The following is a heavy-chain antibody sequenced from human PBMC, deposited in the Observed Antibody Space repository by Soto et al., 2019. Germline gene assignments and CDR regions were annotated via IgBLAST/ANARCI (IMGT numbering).Heavy chain of an antibody. V-gene: IGHV3-21*01. D-gene: IGHD3-10*01. J-gene: IGHJ6*02. CDR2: LSSGRFYI. Sequence: EVQLVESGGGLVKPGGSLRLSCAVSGFPFDSYSMSWVRQAPGQGLEWLASLSSGRFYIFHADSIRGRFTISRDDAKNLLFLQMNSLTFEDTATYYCAREANTIYAPHGLDVWGQGTAVTVSS. CDR1: GFPFDSYS. CDR3: AREANTIYAPHGLDV.